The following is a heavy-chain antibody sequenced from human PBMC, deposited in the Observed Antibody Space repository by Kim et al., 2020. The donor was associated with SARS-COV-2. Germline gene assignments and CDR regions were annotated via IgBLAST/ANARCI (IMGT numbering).Heavy chain of an antibody. CDR3: ATSSYDILTGYFYGMDV. V-gene: IGHV3-21*01. Sequence: GGSLRLSRAASGFTFRSYNMDWVRQSPGRGLEWISSINTGSTHIYYADSVEGRFTISRDNAQNSLYLQMNGLRAEDTAVYYCATSSYDILTGYFYGMDVWGQGTTVTVSS. CDR2: INTGSTHI. J-gene: IGHJ6*02. CDR1: GFTFRSYN. D-gene: IGHD3-9*01.